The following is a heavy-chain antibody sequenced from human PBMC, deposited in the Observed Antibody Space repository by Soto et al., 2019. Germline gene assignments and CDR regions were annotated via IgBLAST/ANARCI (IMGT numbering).Heavy chain of an antibody. CDR3: ARGSPVQWELLNY. V-gene: IGHV1-18*01. J-gene: IGHJ4*02. CDR1: VESINSCG. CDR2: ISAYNGNT. Sequence: ASVKVTCKASVESINSCGLMCVHQAHGQGLEWMGWISAYNGNTNYAQKLQGRVTMTTDTSTSTAYMELRSLRSDDTAVYYCARGSPVQWELLNYWGQGTLVTGSS. D-gene: IGHD1-26*01.